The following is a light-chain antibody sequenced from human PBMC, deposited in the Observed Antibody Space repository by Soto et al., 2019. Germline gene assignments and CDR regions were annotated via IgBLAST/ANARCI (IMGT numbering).Light chain of an antibody. J-gene: IGKJ5*01. CDR3: QQFYDLPIT. CDR2: DAS. CDR1: QSISSY. V-gene: IGKV1-33*01. Sequence: DIHMTQSPSSLSASVGDRVTITCRASQSISSYVNWYQQQPGKAPKVLIYDASKLQTGVPSRFSGCGSGKDFTFTISSLQPDDSGTYYCQQFYDLPITFGQGTRLEI.